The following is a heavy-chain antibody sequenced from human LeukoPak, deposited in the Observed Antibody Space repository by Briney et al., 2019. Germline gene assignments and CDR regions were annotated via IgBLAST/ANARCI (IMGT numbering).Heavy chain of an antibody. CDR2: ISYDGSNK. CDR1: GFTFSSYG. Sequence: PGRSLRLSCAASGFTFSSYGMHWVRQAPGKGLEWVAVISYDGSNKYYADSVKRRFTISRDNSKNTLYLQMNSLRAEDTAVYYCAKYSSSWYGFDYWGQGTLVTVSS. D-gene: IGHD6-13*01. CDR3: AKYSSSWYGFDY. J-gene: IGHJ4*02. V-gene: IGHV3-30*18.